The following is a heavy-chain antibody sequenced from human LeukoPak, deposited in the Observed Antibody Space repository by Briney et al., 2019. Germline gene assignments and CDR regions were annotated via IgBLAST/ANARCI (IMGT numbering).Heavy chain of an antibody. CDR3: AREATILGVVTPDY. J-gene: IGHJ4*02. CDR1: GYTFTSYG. Sequence: ASVKVSCKASGYTFTSYGISWVRQAPGQGLEWMGWISAYNGNTNYAQKLQGRVTMTTDTSTSTAYMELRSLRSDDTAVYYCAREATILGVVTPDYWGQGTLVTVSS. V-gene: IGHV1-18*01. D-gene: IGHD3-3*01. CDR2: ISAYNGNT.